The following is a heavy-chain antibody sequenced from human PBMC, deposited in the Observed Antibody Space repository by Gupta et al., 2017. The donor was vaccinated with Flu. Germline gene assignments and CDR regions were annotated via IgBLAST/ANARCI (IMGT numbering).Heavy chain of an antibody. CDR2: IIWNSGII. J-gene: IGHJ3*01. Sequence: EVQLVESGGGLVQPGRSLRLSCAASGFTFDDYAMHWVRQAPGKGLECVSSIIWNSGIIVYADSVKCRFTISRDNAENSVYLQMNSLRPEDTALYYCAKAVVVADDAFGFWGQGTMVTVSS. D-gene: IGHD3-22*01. CDR1: GFTFDDYA. V-gene: IGHV3-9*01. CDR3: AKAVVVADDAFGF.